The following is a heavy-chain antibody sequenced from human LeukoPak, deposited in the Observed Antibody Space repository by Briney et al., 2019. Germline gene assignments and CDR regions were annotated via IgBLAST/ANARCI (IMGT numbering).Heavy chain of an antibody. J-gene: IGHJ4*02. CDR2: MYYSGST. CDR3: ARGLAVRYRSSWLLTYSFDY. V-gene: IGHV4-39*07. Sequence: PSETLSLTCTVSGGSISSSSYYWGWIRQPPGKGLEWIGSMYYSGSTYYNPSLKSRATISVDTSKNQFSLKLSSVTAADTAVYYCARGLAVRYRSSWLLTYSFDYWGQGTLVTVSS. CDR1: GGSISSSSYY. D-gene: IGHD6-13*01.